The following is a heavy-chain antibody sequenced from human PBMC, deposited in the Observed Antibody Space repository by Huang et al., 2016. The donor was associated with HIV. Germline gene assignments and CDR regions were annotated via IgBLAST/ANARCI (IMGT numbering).Heavy chain of an antibody. V-gene: IGHV3-21*01. J-gene: IGHJ5*02. CDR2: INVPGTHI. CDR3: VRIGYGENSYGSGYFDP. CDR1: GFTLTTFS. D-gene: IGHD4-17*01. Sequence: EVQLVESGGGLVKPGGSLRLSCAASGFTLTTFSMNWVRQAPGRGRNGVASINVPGTHIYYADSVEGRFTISRDNTRNSLYLQLNSLRAEDTTVYYCVRIGYGENSYGSGYFDPWGQGTLVAVSS.